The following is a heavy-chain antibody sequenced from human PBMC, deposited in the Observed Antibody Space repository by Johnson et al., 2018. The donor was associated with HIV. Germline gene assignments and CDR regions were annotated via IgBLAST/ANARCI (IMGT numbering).Heavy chain of an antibody. CDR1: AFTFSSYG. J-gene: IGHJ3*02. V-gene: IGHV3-30*02. CDR2: IHYDGSNK. D-gene: IGHD5-24*01. CDR3: AKDWDRWLQPPGDAFDI. Sequence: QVQLVESGGGLVQPGGSLRLSCAASAFTFSSYGMHWVRQAPGKGLEWVAFIHYDGSNKYDADSVKGRFTISRDNSKNTLYLQMSSLRVEDTAVYYCAKDWDRWLQPPGDAFDIRGQGTMVTVSS.